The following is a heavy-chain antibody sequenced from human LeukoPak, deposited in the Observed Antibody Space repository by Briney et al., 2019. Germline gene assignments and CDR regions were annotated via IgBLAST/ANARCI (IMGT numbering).Heavy chain of an antibody. CDR1: GFTFNNYD. V-gene: IGHV3-13*01. D-gene: IGHD2-21*01. CDR2: IGTTGDT. CDR3: TREKAYCGNGCYYSY. Sequence: GGSLRLSCAASGFTFNNYDMHWVRQVTGKGLEWVSSIGTTGDTHYSDSVKGRFTISRENAKNSLYLQMSSLRAGDTAVYYCTREKAYCGNGCYYSYWGQASQVTVSS. J-gene: IGHJ4*02.